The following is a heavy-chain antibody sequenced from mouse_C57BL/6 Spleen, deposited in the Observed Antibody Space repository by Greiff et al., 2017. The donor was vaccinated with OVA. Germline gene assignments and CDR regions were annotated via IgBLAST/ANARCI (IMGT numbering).Heavy chain of an antibody. CDR2: IYPGSGST. J-gene: IGHJ2*01. CDR3: ARRYDYLSFDY. Sequence: QVQLQQPGAELVKPGASVKLSCKASGYTFTSYWMHWVKQRPGQGLEWIGDIYPGSGSTNYNEKFKSKATLTVDTSSSTAYMQLSSLTSEDSAVYYCARRYDYLSFDYWGQGTTLTVSS. CDR1: GYTFTSYW. D-gene: IGHD2-4*01. V-gene: IGHV1-55*01.